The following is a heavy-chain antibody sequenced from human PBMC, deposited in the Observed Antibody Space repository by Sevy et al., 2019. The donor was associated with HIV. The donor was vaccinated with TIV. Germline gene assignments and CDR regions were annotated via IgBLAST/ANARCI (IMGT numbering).Heavy chain of an antibody. J-gene: IGHJ4*02. CDR1: GYTFTSYG. Sequence: ASVKVSCKASGYTFTSYGISWVRQAPGQGLEWMGWISAYNGNTNYAQKLQGRVTMTTDTSTTTAYMELRSLRSDDTAVYYCASIAVAGTIDYWGQGTLVTVSS. CDR2: ISAYNGNT. V-gene: IGHV1-18*01. D-gene: IGHD6-19*01. CDR3: ASIAVAGTIDY.